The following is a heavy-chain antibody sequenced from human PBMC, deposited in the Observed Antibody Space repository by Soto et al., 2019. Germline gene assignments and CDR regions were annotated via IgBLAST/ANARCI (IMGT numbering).Heavy chain of an antibody. CDR1: GYTFINYG. J-gene: IGHJ6*01. V-gene: IGHV1-18*01. D-gene: IGHD2-2*01. CDR3: ARAGLGPELRFAMPV. Sequence: QGQLLQSGAEVKKPGASVKVSCKASGYTFINYGITWVRQAPGQGLEWMGWISGYNGNTNYAQKVQGRVTMSTDTSPSTAYMSLRSLRYDDTAVCFCARAGLGPELRFAMPVWGQGTTVTVSS. CDR2: ISGYNGNT.